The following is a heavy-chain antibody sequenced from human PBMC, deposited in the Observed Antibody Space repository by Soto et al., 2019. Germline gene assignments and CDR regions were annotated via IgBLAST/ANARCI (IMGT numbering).Heavy chain of an antibody. Sequence: SETLSLTCTVSVGSISSGGYYWCWIRQHPGKGLEWSGYIYYSGSTYYNPSLKSRVTISVDTSKNQFSLKLSSVTAADTAVYYCARVYVSQPRQLEPRRGNRIAPVRPFDPWGQGTLVTVSS. D-gene: IGHD1-1*01. J-gene: IGHJ5*02. CDR1: VGSISSGGYY. CDR3: ARVYVSQPRQLEPRRGNRIAPVRPFDP. CDR2: IYYSGST. V-gene: IGHV4-31*03.